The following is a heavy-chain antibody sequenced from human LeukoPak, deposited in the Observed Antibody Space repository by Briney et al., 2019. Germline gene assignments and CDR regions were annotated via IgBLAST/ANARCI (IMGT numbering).Heavy chain of an antibody. CDR3: ARLSSFDAFDI. J-gene: IGHJ3*02. D-gene: IGHD3-10*01. V-gene: IGHV4-59*08. Sequence: SETLSLTCTVSGGSISSYYWSWIRQPPGKGLEWIGYIYYSGSTNYNPSLKSRVTISVDTSKNQFSLRLSSVTAADTAVYYCARLSSFDAFDIWGQGTMVTVSS. CDR2: IYYSGST. CDR1: GGSISSYY.